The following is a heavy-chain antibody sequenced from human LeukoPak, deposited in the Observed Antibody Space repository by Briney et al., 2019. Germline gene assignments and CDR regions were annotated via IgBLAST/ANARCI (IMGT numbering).Heavy chain of an antibody. Sequence: GGSLRLSCAASGFTFSSYEMNWVRQAPGKGLEWVSYISSSGSTIYYADSVKGRFTIPRDNAKNSLYLQMNSLRAEDTAVYYCARVLVFCSGGSCYSFVAPIALYYGMDVWGQGTTVTVSS. CDR2: ISSSGSTI. CDR3: ARVLVFCSGGSCYSFVAPIALYYGMDV. CDR1: GFTFSSYE. J-gene: IGHJ6*02. D-gene: IGHD2-15*01. V-gene: IGHV3-48*03.